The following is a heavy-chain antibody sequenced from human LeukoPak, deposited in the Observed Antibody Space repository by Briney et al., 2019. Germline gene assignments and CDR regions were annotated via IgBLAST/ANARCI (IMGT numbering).Heavy chain of an antibody. CDR2: ISAYNGKT. CDR1: GYTFTNYG. V-gene: IGHV1-18*01. D-gene: IGHD3-10*01. Sequence: ASLKVCCKASGYTFTNYGISWMRQAPGQGLEWMGWISAYNGKTNYAQKLQGRVTMTTDTSTTTAYMELRSLRSDDTAVYYCARGAVRLLLFGDSGRKSKTYFDYWGQGTLVTVSS. J-gene: IGHJ4*02. CDR3: ARGAVRLLLFGDSGRKSKTYFDY.